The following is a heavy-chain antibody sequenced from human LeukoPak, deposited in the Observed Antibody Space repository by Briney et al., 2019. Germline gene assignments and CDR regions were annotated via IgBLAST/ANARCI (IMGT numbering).Heavy chain of an antibody. CDR2: IYYSGST. CDR1: GGSISSYY. D-gene: IGHD1-26*01. CDR3: ARGAMGGSWFDP. V-gene: IGHV4-59*01. Sequence: SETLSLTCTVSGGSISSYYWSWIRQPPGKGLEWIGYIYYSGSTNYNPSLKSRVTISVDTSKNQFSLKLSSVTAADMAVYYCARGAMGGSWFDPWGQGTLVTVSS. J-gene: IGHJ5*02.